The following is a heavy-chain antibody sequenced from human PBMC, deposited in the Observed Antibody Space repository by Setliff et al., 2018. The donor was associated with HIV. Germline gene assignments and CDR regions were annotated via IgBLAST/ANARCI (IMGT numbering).Heavy chain of an antibody. CDR2: TYYSGST. V-gene: IGHV4-39*01. D-gene: IGHD6-13*01. Sequence: SETLSLTCAVSGGSISTSNWWSWVRQPPGKGLEWIGSTYYSGSTSYNPSLSSRLTVSVDTSKNQVSLRLSSVTAADTAVYYRARHWDPPGSSWIFYYYYMDLWGEGTTVTVSS. CDR1: GGSISTSNW. J-gene: IGHJ6*03. CDR3: ARHWDPPGSSWIFYYYYMDL.